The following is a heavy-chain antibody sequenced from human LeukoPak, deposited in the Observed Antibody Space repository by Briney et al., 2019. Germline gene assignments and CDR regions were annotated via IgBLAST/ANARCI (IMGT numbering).Heavy chain of an antibody. Sequence: SGTLSLACAVSGGSISNDNWWSWVRQSPGKGLEWIGEIYHSGATNYNPSLKNRVTISIDKSRSQFSLRLSSVTAADTAASYCASNGYYCIDVWGKGTTVTVSS. CDR3: ASNGYYCIDV. J-gene: IGHJ6*03. V-gene: IGHV4-4*02. CDR2: IYHSGAT. D-gene: IGHD2-8*01. CDR1: GGSISNDNW.